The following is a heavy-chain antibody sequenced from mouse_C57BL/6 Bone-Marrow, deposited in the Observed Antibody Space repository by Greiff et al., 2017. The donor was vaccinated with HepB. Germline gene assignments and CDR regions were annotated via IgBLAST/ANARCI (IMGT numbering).Heavy chain of an antibody. J-gene: IGHJ4*01. D-gene: IGHD2-3*01. V-gene: IGHV5-12*01. CDR3: ARLSYDGSYYAMDY. CDR2: ISNGGGST. CDR1: GFTFSDYY. Sequence: EVKVVESGGGLVQPGGSLKLSCAASGFTFSDYYMYWVRQTPEKRLEWVAYISNGGGSTYYPDTVKGRFTISRDHAKNTLYLQMSRLKSEDTARYYCARLSYDGSYYAMDYWGQGTSVTVSS.